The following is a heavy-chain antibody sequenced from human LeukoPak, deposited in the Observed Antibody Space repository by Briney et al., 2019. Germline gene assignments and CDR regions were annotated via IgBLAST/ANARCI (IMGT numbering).Heavy chain of an antibody. CDR2: ISGSGGST. Sequence: GGSLRLSCAASGFTFSSYAMGWVRQAPGKGLEWVSAISGSGGSTYYADSVKGRFTISRDNSKNTLYLQMNSLRAEDTAVYYCAREGYDSSGYYPRVLFDYWGQGTLVTVSS. CDR1: GFTFSSYA. J-gene: IGHJ4*02. D-gene: IGHD3-22*01. V-gene: IGHV3-23*01. CDR3: AREGYDSSGYYPRVLFDY.